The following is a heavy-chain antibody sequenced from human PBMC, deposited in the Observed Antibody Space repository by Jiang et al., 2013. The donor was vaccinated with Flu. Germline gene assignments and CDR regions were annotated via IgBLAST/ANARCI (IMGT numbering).Heavy chain of an antibody. CDR3: ARDHSAYAGGPFDI. Sequence: QTLSLTCAISGDSVSSNSAAWNWIRQSPSRGLEWLGRTYYRSKWYNDYAVSVKSRLTINSDTSKHQFSLHLNSVTPEDTAVYYCARDHSAYAGGPFDIWGQGTMVTVSS. D-gene: IGHD5-12*01. CDR2: TYYRSKWYN. CDR1: GDSVSSNSAA. V-gene: IGHV6-1*01. J-gene: IGHJ3*02.